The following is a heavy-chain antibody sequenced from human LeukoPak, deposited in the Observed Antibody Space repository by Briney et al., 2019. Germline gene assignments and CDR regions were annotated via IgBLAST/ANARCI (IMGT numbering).Heavy chain of an antibody. J-gene: IGHJ4*02. D-gene: IGHD6-6*01. V-gene: IGHV4-34*01. CDR1: GGSFSGYY. Sequence: SETLSLTCAVYGGSFSGYYWSWIRQPPGKGLEWIGEINHSGSTNYNPSLKSRVTISVDTSKNQFSLKLSSVTAADTAVYYCARVGSSIAARRFDYWGQGTLVTVSS. CDR3: ARVGSSIAARRFDY. CDR2: INHSGST.